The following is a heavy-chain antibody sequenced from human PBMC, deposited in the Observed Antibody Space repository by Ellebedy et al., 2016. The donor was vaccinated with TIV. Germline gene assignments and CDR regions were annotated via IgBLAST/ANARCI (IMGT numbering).Heavy chain of an antibody. CDR3: ASPPGVVAL. CDR2: ISSSGTYI. V-gene: IGHV3-21*04. CDR1: GFTFSSYS. Sequence: PGGSLRLSCAASGFTFSSYSMNWVRQAPGKGLEWVSCISSSGTYIYYADSLKGRFTISRDSAKNSLYLQMNSLRAEDTAVYYCASPPGVVALWGQGTLVTVSS. D-gene: IGHD3-10*01. J-gene: IGHJ4*02.